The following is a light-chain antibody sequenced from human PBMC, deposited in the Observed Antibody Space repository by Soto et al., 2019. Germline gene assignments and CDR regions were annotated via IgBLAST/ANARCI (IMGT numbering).Light chain of an antibody. CDR1: QSVGGSS. CDR2: HTS. J-gene: IGKJ1*01. CDR3: QQYHSSPRT. Sequence: ETVLTESPGTLSLSPGERATLSCGASQSVGGSSLAWYQQRPGQAPRLXIYHTSYRATGIPDRFSGSGSGTEFTLTISGLQPEDFEVYYCQQYHSSPRTFGQGTKVDIK. V-gene: IGKV3-20*01.